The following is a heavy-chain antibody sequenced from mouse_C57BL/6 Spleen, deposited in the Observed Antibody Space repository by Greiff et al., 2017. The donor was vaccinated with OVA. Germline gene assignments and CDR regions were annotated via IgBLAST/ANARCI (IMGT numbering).Heavy chain of an antibody. Sequence: VQLQQSGPGLVQPSQSLSITCPVSGFSLTSYGVHWVRQSPGKGLEWLGVIWSGGSTDYNAAFISRLSISKDNSESQVFFKMNSLQADDTAIYYCARALYGNYVGFAYWGQGTLVTVSA. V-gene: IGHV2-2*01. D-gene: IGHD2-1*01. CDR3: ARALYGNYVGFAY. J-gene: IGHJ3*01. CDR2: IWSGGST. CDR1: GFSLTSYG.